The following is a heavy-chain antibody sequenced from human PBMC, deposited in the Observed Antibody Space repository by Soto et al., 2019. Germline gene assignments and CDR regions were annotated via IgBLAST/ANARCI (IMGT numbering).Heavy chain of an antibody. CDR1: GGSMSPYY. CDR3: ASGLAPVELDY. CDR2: VYYSGYT. J-gene: IGHJ4*02. V-gene: IGHV4-59*01. D-gene: IGHD6-19*01. Sequence: PSETLSLTCTVSGGSMSPYYWSWIRQAPGVGLEWIAYVYYSGYTHYNPSLKSRVTISVDTSKNQLSLKLTSVTAADTAVYYCASGLAPVELDYWGLGALVTVSS.